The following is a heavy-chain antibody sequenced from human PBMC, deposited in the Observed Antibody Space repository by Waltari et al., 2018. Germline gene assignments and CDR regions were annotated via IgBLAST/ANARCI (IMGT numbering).Heavy chain of an antibody. D-gene: IGHD3-10*01. CDR1: GYSIIRGYY. CDR2: IYHSGST. V-gene: IGHV4-38-2*02. CDR3: ARGTGGSGLGFDY. Sequence: QVQLQESGPGLVKPSETLSLTCTVSGYSIIRGYYWGWIRPPPGKGLEWIGSIYHSGSTYYNPSLKSRVTISVDTSKNQFSLKLSSVTAADTAVYYCARGTGGSGLGFDYWGQGTLVTVSS. J-gene: IGHJ4*02.